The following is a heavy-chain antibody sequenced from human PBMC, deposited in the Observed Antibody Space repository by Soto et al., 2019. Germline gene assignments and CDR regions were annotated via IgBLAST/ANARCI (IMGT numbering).Heavy chain of an antibody. J-gene: IGHJ4*02. D-gene: IGHD4-4*01. V-gene: IGHV3-23*01. CDR1: GFPFSSYV. CDR3: AKDSNKYSSSLRGRYFDY. CDR2: ISGGGSNT. Sequence: EVQLLESGGGLVQRGGSLRLSCAASGFPFSSYVMAWVRQAPGKGLEWVSGISGGGSNTFYADSVKGRFTISRDTSMNTLLLQMNSLGAEDTAVYYCAKDSNKYSSSLRGRYFDYWGQGIGVTVSS.